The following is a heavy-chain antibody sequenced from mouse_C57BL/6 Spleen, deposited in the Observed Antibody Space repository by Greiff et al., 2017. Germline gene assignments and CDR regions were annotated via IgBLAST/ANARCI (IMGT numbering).Heavy chain of an antibody. CDR3: ARTEGYDGYYWFAY. J-gene: IGHJ3*01. V-gene: IGHV1-64*01. Sequence: QVQLQQPGAELVKPGASVKLSCKASGYTFTSYWMHWVQQRPGQGLEWIGMIHPTSGSTNYNEKFKSKATLTVDKSSSPAYMQLSSLTSEDSAVYYCARTEGYDGYYWFAYWGQGTLVTVSA. D-gene: IGHD2-3*01. CDR2: IHPTSGST. CDR1: GYTFTSYW.